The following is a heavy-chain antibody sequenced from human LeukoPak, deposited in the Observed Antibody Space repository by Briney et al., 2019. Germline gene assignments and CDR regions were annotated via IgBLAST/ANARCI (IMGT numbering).Heavy chain of an antibody. Sequence: QSGGSLRLSCAASGFTFSSYWMHWVRQAPGKGLVWVSRINSDRSSTNYADSVKGRFTISRDNAKNTLYLQMNSLRAEDTAVYYCARVSELVLRGPFDPWGQGTLVTVSS. V-gene: IGHV3-74*01. CDR3: ARVSELVLRGPFDP. CDR1: GFTFSSYW. CDR2: INSDRSST. J-gene: IGHJ5*02. D-gene: IGHD2-8*01.